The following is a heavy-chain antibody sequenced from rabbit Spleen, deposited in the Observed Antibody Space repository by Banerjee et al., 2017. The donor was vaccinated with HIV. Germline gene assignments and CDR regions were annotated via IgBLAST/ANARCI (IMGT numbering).Heavy chain of an antibody. Sequence: QQQLVESGGGLVKPGASLTLTCKASGFSFSNKAVMCWVRQAPGKGLEWIACIDIGFGGTTYSASWVNGRFSISKTSSTTVTLQMTSLTAADTATYFCATYVDYDGDFNLWGPGTLVTVS. V-gene: IGHV1S45*01. J-gene: IGHJ4*01. CDR1: GFSFSNKAV. D-gene: IGHD2-1*01. CDR2: IDIGFGGTT. CDR3: ATYVDYDGDFNL.